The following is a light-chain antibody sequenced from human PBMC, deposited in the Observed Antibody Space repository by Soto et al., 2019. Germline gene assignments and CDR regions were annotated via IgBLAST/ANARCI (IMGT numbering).Light chain of an antibody. CDR2: AAS. V-gene: IGKV1-6*01. Sequence: AIRMTQSPSSLSAPTGDRVTITCRASQGIRNDLGWYQQKPGKAPKLLIYAASSLQSGVPARFSGSGSGTEFTLTISSLQSEDFAVYYCQQYNNWPRTFGQGTKVDIK. CDR3: QQYNNWPRT. J-gene: IGKJ1*01. CDR1: QGIRND.